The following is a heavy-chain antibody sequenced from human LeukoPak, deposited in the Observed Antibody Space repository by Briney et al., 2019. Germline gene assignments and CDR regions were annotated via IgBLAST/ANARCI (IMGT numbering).Heavy chain of an antibody. V-gene: IGHV4-59*11. J-gene: IGHJ4*02. Sequence: PSETLSLTCTVSGDSIGSHYWSWIRQPPGKGLEWIGYIFYVGSTNYNPSLKSRVTISVDTSKNQFSLKLNSVTAADTAVYYCARGVPTLDYWGQGTLVTVSS. D-gene: IGHD3-3*01. CDR1: GDSIGSHY. CDR2: IFYVGST. CDR3: ARGVPTLDY.